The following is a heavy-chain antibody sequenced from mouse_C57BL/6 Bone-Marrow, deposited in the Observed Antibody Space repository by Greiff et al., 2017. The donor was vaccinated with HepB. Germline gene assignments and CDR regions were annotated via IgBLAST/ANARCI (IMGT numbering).Heavy chain of an antibody. D-gene: IGHD1-1*01. Sequence: EVQVVESGGGLVQPGGSMKLSCVASGFTFSNYWMNWVRQSPEKGLEWVAQIRLKSDNYATHYAESVKGRFTISRDESKSSVYLQMNNFRAEDPGIYYGTGPPGRYGRKDWFAYWGQGTLVTVSA. V-gene: IGHV6-3*01. CDR3: TGPPGRYGRKDWFAY. CDR2: IRLKSDNYAT. CDR1: GFTFSNYW. J-gene: IGHJ3*01.